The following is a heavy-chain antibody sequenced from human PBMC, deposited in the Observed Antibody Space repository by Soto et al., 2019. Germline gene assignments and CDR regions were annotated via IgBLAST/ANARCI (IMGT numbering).Heavy chain of an antibody. V-gene: IGHV3-30*18. CDR3: AKWDCSSTSCYRFSLDY. J-gene: IGHJ4*02. CDR1: GFTFSYYW. CDR2: ISYDGSNK. Sequence: PGGSLRLSCAASGFTFSYYWMHWVRQAPGKGLEWLAVISYDGSNKYYADSVKGRFTIFRDNSQNTVYLQMNSLRAEDTAVYYCAKWDCSSTSCYRFSLDYWGQGTLVTVSS. D-gene: IGHD2-2*01.